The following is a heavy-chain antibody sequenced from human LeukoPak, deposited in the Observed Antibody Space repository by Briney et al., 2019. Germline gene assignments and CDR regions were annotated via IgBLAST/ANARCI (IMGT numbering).Heavy chain of an antibody. Sequence: ASVKVSCKASGYIFINYGICWVRQAPGQGLEWMGWISAYSGNTKYAQKFQGRLTMITDTSTSTAYMDLRSLRSDDTAVYYCARYGDYAPRYFDLWGRGNLVTVSS. CDR1: GYIFINYG. D-gene: IGHD4-17*01. J-gene: IGHJ2*01. CDR3: ARYGDYAPRYFDL. V-gene: IGHV1-18*01. CDR2: ISAYSGNT.